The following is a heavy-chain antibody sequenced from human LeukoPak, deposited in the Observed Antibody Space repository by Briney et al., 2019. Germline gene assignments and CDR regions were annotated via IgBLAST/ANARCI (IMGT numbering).Heavy chain of an antibody. CDR1: GGSISSSSYY. Sequence: SETLSLTRTVSGGSISSSSYYWGWIRQPPGKGLEWIGSIYYSGSTYYNPSLKSRVTISVDTSKNQFSLKLSSVTAADTAVYYCARLGVDYWGQGTLVTVSS. J-gene: IGHJ4*02. V-gene: IGHV4-39*01. CDR2: IYYSGST. CDR3: ARLGVDY. D-gene: IGHD3-10*01.